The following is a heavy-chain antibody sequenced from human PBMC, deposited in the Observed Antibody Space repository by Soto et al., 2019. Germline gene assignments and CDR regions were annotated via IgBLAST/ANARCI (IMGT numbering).Heavy chain of an antibody. J-gene: IGHJ4*02. CDR1: GFTFSSYG. Sequence: GGSLRLSCAASGFTFSSYGMHWVRQAPGKGLEWVAVIWYDGSNKYYADSVKGRFTISRDNSKNTLYLQMNSLRAEDTAVYYCARGTHRVAGTGNFDYWGQGTLVTVSS. CDR2: IWYDGSNK. CDR3: ARGTHRVAGTGNFDY. D-gene: IGHD6-19*01. V-gene: IGHV3-33*01.